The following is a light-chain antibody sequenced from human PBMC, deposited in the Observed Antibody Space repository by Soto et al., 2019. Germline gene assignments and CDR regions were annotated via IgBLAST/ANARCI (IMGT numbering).Light chain of an antibody. Sequence: IQMTQSPSTLSGSVGDRVTITCRASQTISSWLAWYQQKPGKAPKLLIYKASTLKSGVPSRFSGSGSGTEFTLTISSLQPDDFATYYCQHYNSYSFGQGTKVDNK. CDR3: QHYNSYS. J-gene: IGKJ1*01. CDR1: QTISSW. CDR2: KAS. V-gene: IGKV1-5*03.